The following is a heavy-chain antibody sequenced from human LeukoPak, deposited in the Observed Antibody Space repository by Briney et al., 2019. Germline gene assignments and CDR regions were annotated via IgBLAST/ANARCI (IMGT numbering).Heavy chain of an antibody. D-gene: IGHD6-19*01. J-gene: IGHJ4*02. CDR2: IYYSGST. Sequence: SETLSLTCTVSGGSISSSSYYWGWIRQPPGKGLEWIGSIYYSGSTDYNPSLKSRVTISVDTSKNQFSLKLSSVTAADTAVYYCARAPSGCHDYWGQGTLVTVSS. CDR1: GGSISSSSYY. CDR3: ARAPSGCHDY. V-gene: IGHV4-39*07.